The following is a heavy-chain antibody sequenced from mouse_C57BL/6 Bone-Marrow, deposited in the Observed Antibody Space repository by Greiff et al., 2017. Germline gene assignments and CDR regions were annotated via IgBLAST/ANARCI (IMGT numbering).Heavy chain of an antibody. CDR1: GYTFTSYW. Sequence: VQLQQPGAELVRPGTSVKLSCKASGYTFTSYWMHWVKQRPGQGLEWIGVIDPSDSYTNYNQKFKGKATLTVDTSSSTAYMQLSSLTSEDSAVYYCAVILLLWYFGVWGTGTTVTVSS. V-gene: IGHV1-59*01. CDR3: AVILLLWYFGV. CDR2: IDPSDSYT. D-gene: IGHD1-1*01. J-gene: IGHJ1*03.